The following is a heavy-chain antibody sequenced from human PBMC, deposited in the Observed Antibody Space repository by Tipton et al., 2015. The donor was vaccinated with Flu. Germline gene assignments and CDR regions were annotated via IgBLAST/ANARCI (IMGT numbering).Heavy chain of an antibody. V-gene: IGHV4-31*03. CDR2: IYYSGST. CDR1: GGSISSGGYY. Sequence: TLSLTCTVSGGSISSGGYYWSWIRQHPGKGLEWIGYIYYSGSTYYNPFLKSRVTISVDTSKNQFSLKLSSVTAADTAVYYCAREGDYYDISGPISLFYYWSQGTLVTVSS. CDR3: AREGDYYDISGPISLFYY. D-gene: IGHD3-22*01. J-gene: IGHJ4*02.